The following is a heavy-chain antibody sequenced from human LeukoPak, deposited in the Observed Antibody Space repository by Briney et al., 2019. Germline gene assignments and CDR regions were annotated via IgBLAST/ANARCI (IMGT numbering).Heavy chain of an antibody. D-gene: IGHD1-26*01. CDR2: IKQDASEA. Sequence: GGCLRLACAASGFTFSSYWMNWVRQAPGKGLEWVATIKQDASEAYYVDSVKGRFTISRDNAKSSLYLQMNSLRDEDTAVYYCARDGIYYYYYYYMDVWGKGTTATISS. V-gene: IGHV3-7*01. CDR1: GFTFSSYW. CDR3: ARDGIYYYYYYYMDV. J-gene: IGHJ6*03.